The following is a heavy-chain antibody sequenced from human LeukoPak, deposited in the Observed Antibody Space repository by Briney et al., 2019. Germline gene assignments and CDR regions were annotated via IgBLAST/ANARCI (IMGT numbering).Heavy chain of an antibody. D-gene: IGHD2-2*02. Sequence: SETLSLTCSVSGGSLSSSSYYWGWIRQPPGRGLEWIGNIYETGSTNYNPSLKSRVTIPVDTSKNQFSLKLSSVTAADTAVYYCARDPGPYCSSTSCYTNWFDPWGQGTLVTVSS. CDR1: GGSLSSSSYY. CDR3: ARDPGPYCSSTSCYTNWFDP. V-gene: IGHV4-39*02. CDR2: IYETGST. J-gene: IGHJ5*02.